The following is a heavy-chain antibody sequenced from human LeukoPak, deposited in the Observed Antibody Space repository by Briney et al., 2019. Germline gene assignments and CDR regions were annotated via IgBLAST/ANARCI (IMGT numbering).Heavy chain of an antibody. V-gene: IGHV4-4*02. CDR2: IYHSGST. CDR1: GGSISSSNW. J-gene: IGHJ4*02. D-gene: IGHD3-3*01. Sequence: SETLSLTCAVSGGSISSSNWWSWVRQPPGKGLEWIGEIYHSGSTNYNPSLKSRVTISVDKSKNQFSLKLSSVTAADTAVYYCARVSPFGDFWSGYYRPYYFDYWGQGTLVTVSS. CDR3: ARVSPFGDFWSGYYRPYYFDY.